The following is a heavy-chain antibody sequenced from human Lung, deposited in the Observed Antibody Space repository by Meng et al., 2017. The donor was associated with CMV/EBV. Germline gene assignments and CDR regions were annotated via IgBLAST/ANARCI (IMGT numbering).Heavy chain of an antibody. Sequence: SXKISXAASGFTFSDYYMSWIRQAPGKGLEWVSYISSSGSTIYYADSVKGRFTISRDNAKNSLYLQMNSLRAEDTAVYYCASFFDCSSTSCPPHDYYGMDVWGQGTTVXVSS. D-gene: IGHD2-2*01. CDR3: ASFFDCSSTSCPPHDYYGMDV. V-gene: IGHV3-11*01. CDR2: ISSSGSTI. J-gene: IGHJ6*02. CDR1: GFTFSDYY.